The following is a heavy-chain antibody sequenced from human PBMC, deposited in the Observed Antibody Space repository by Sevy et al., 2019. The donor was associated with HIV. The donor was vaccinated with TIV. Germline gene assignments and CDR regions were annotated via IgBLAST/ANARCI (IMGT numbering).Heavy chain of an antibody. CDR3: TCGYRRFDF. V-gene: IGHV3-73*01. Sequence: GGSLRLSCAASGFTFSDSAMFWVRQASGKGLEWIGRIRGKANTYATALAASVKDRFTISRDDSKNTAYLQMNSLKAEYTAVYYCTCGYRRFDFWGQGTQVTVSS. CDR2: IRGKANTYAT. D-gene: IGHD5-18*01. CDR1: GFTFSDSA. J-gene: IGHJ4*02.